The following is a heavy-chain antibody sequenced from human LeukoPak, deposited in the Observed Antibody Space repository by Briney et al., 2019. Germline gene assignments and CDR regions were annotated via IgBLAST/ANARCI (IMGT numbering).Heavy chain of an antibody. CDR2: IYYSGRT. Sequence: SETLSLTCTVSGGSISSSSYYWGWIRQPPGKGLEWIGAIYYSGRTYYNPSPKSRVTISVDTSNNQFSLKLSSVTAADTTVYYCWARHYYYGMDVWGQGTTVTVSS. CDR3: WARHYYYGMDV. CDR1: GGSISSSSYY. J-gene: IGHJ6*02. V-gene: IGHV4-39*01.